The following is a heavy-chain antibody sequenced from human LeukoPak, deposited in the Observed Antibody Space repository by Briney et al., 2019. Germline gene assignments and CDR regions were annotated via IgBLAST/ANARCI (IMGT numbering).Heavy chain of an antibody. J-gene: IGHJ3*02. Sequence: GGSLRLSCAASGFTFSSYAMHWVRQAPGKGLEWVAVISYDGSNKYYADSVKGRFTISRDNSKNTLYLQMNSLRAEDTAVYYCARGEVVVMWAFDIWGQGTMVTVSS. CDR2: ISYDGSNK. V-gene: IGHV3-30*04. CDR3: ARGEVVVMWAFDI. CDR1: GFTFSSYA. D-gene: IGHD3-22*01.